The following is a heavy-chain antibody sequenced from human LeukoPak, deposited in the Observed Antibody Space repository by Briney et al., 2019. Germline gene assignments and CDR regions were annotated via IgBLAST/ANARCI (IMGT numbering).Heavy chain of an antibody. J-gene: IGHJ4*02. D-gene: IGHD3-22*01. Sequence: GGSLRLSCAASGFTFSSYAMSWVRQAPGKGLEWVSGISGSDGSTNYADSVKGRFTISRDNAKNSLYLQMNSLRAADTAVYYCARDFYDTSGYYYDYWGQGTLVTVSS. V-gene: IGHV3-23*01. CDR2: ISGSDGST. CDR1: GFTFSSYA. CDR3: ARDFYDTSGYYYDY.